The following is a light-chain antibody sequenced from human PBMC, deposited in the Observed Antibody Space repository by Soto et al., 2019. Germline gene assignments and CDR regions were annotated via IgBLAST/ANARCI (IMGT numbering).Light chain of an antibody. CDR1: QSVSTN. Sequence: EIVMTQSPATLSVSPGETVTLSCRASQSVSTNSAWYQQRPGQAPSLLIYGASTRATGIPARFSGSGSGTEFTLPISSLQSEDFAVYYCQQYKDWFSITFGQGTRLEIK. J-gene: IGKJ5*01. CDR3: QQYKDWFSIT. CDR2: GAS. V-gene: IGKV3-15*01.